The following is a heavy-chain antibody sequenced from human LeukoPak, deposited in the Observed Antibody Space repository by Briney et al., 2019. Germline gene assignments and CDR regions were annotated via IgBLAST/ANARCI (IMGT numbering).Heavy chain of an antibody. CDR1: GFTLSSYA. Sequence: GGSLRLSCAASGFTLSSYAMSWVRQAPGKGLEWVSAISGSGGSTYYADSVKGRFTISRDNSKNTLYLQMNSLRAEDTAVYYCARDVEQDSSADYWGQGTLVTVSS. J-gene: IGHJ4*02. CDR2: ISGSGGST. V-gene: IGHV3-23*01. D-gene: IGHD3-22*01. CDR3: ARDVEQDSSADY.